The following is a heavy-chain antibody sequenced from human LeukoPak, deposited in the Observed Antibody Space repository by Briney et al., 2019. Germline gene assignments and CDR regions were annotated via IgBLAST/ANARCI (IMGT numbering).Heavy chain of an antibody. J-gene: IGHJ4*02. D-gene: IGHD3-22*01. Sequence: GGSLRLSCAASGFTFSSYAMSWVRQAPGKGLEWVSAISGSGGSTYYAGSVKGRFTISRDNSKNTLYLQMNSLRAEDTAVYYCAKVSFDMIAVVITPYDYWGQGTLVTVSS. V-gene: IGHV3-23*01. CDR2: ISGSGGST. CDR1: GFTFSSYA. CDR3: AKVSFDMIAVVITPYDY.